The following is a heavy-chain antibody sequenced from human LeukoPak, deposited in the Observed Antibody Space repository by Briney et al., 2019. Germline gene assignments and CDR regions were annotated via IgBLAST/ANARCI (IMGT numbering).Heavy chain of an antibody. V-gene: IGHV4-4*07. Sequence: SETLSLTCTVSGGSMSTYYWSWIRQPAGKGLEWIGRIYTSGNTNYNPSLKSRVIMSVDTSKNQCSLKLSSVTAADTAVYYCARANSQWKIGVTGIYYYYYMDVWGKGTTVTVSS. J-gene: IGHJ6*03. D-gene: IGHD1-20*01. CDR2: IYTSGNT. CDR3: ARANSQWKIGVTGIYYYYYMDV. CDR1: GGSMSTYY.